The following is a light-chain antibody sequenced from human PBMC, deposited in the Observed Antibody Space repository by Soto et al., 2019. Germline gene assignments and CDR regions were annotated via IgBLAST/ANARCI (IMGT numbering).Light chain of an antibody. CDR2: GAS. V-gene: IGKV3-15*01. Sequence: EIVMTQSPATLSVSPGERVTLSCRASQNIGSNLAWYQQKFGQAPRLLIYGASTRVTGIPARISGSGSVTEFTLTITSLQSEDFGVYHCQQYHNWWTFGQGTKVDFK. CDR3: QQYHNWWT. J-gene: IGKJ1*01. CDR1: QNIGSN.